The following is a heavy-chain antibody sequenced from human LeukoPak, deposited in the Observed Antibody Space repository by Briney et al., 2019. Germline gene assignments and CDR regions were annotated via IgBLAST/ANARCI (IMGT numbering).Heavy chain of an antibody. D-gene: IGHD2-2*01. V-gene: IGHV3-23*01. CDR3: AKDRGGRLGYCTSTSCYDGMDV. CDR1: GFTFSSYA. J-gene: IGHJ6*02. CDR2: ITGSGGTT. Sequence: GGSLRLSCAASGFTFSSYAMSWVRHPPGKGLEWVSGITGSGGTTSYADSVKGRFTISRDNSKDTLYLQLNSLRAEDTAVYYCAKDRGGRLGYCTSTSCYDGMDVWGQGTTVTVSS.